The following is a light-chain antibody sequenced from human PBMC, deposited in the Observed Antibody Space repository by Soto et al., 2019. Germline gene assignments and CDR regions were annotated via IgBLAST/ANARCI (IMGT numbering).Light chain of an antibody. CDR2: DVS. J-gene: IGLJ1*01. CDR1: SSDVGGYNY. Sequence: QSALTQPASVSGSPGHSITIPCTGTSSDVGGYNYVSWYQQHPGKAPKLMIYDVSNRPSGVSNRFSGSKSGNTASLTISGLQAEDEADYYCSSYTSSSTRVFGTGTKVTVL. CDR3: SSYTSSSTRV. V-gene: IGLV2-14*01.